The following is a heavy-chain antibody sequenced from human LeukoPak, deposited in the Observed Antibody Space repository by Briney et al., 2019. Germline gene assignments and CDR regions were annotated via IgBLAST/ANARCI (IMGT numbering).Heavy chain of an antibody. D-gene: IGHD5-18*01. CDR1: GGSISSYY. V-gene: IGHV4-59*12. J-gene: IGHJ4*02. CDR3: ARDEYSYGSRTHPYFFDY. Sequence: SETLSLTCTVSGGSISSYYWNWIRQPPGKGLEWIGSIYYSGSTYYNPSLKSRVTISLDTSKNQFSLKLSSVTAADTALYYCARDEYSYGSRTHPYFFDYWGQGTLVTVSS. CDR2: IYYSGST.